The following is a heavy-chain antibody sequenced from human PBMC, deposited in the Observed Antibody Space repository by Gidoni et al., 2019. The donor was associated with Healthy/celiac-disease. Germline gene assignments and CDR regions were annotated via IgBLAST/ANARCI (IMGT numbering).Heavy chain of an antibody. CDR3: ASPRGPSGYWGSDAFDI. CDR2: ISSSGSTI. Sequence: EVQLVESGGGLVQPGGSLRLSCAASGFTFSSYEMNWVRQAPGKGLEWVSYISSSGSTIYYADSVKGRFTISRDNAKNSLYLQMNSLRAEDTAVYYCASPRGPSGYWGSDAFDIWGQGIMVTVSS. CDR1: GFTFSSYE. D-gene: IGHD3-22*01. J-gene: IGHJ3*02. V-gene: IGHV3-48*03.